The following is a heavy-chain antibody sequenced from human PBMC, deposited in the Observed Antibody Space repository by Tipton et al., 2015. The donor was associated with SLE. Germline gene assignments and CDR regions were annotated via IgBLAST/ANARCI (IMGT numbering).Heavy chain of an antibody. J-gene: IGHJ6*02. V-gene: IGHV1-69*13. CDR1: GYTFTSYG. D-gene: IGHD1-26*01. Sequence: QLVQSGAEVKNPGASVKVSCKASGYTFTSYGISWVRQAPGQGLEWMGGIIPIFGTANYAQKFQGRVTITADESTSTAYMELSSLRSEDTAVYYCARRSGTWGDYYYYGMDVWGQGTTVTVSS. CDR2: IIPIFGTA. CDR3: ARRSGTWGDYYYYGMDV.